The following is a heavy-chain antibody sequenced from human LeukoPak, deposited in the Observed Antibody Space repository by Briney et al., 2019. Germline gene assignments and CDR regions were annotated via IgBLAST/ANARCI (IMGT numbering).Heavy chain of an antibody. CDR2: IYYSGST. V-gene: IGHV4-59*01. CDR3: ARDALGYCSGGSCPGDYYYGMDV. CDR1: GGSISSYY. J-gene: IGHJ6*02. Sequence: SETLSLTCTVSGGSISSYYWSWIRQPPGKGLEWIGYIYYSGSTNYNPSLKSRVTISVDTSKNQFSLKLSSVTAADTAVYYCARDALGYCSGGSCPGDYYYGMDVWGQGTTVTVSS. D-gene: IGHD2-15*01.